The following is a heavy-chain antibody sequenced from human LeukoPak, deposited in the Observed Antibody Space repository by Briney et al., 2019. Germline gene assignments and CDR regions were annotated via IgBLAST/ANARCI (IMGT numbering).Heavy chain of an antibody. D-gene: IGHD3-3*01. J-gene: IGHJ4*02. CDR3: ARGGEWSYDY. CDR1: DDSINDYY. CDR2: IYTTGST. Sequence: PSETLSLTCTVSDDSINDYYWSWIRQPAGKGLEWIGRIYTTGSTNYNPSLKSRVTMSIDMSKNQFSLSLSSVTAADTAVYYCARGGEWSYDYRGQGTLVTVSS. V-gene: IGHV4-4*07.